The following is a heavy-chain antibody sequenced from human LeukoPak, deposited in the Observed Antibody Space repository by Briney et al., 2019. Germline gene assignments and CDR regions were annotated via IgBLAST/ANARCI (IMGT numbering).Heavy chain of an antibody. CDR2: ISGSAGST. V-gene: IGHV3-23*01. J-gene: IGHJ5*02. D-gene: IGHD2-2*01. CDR3: AKVSEGAAISSPGWFDP. Sequence: GGSLRLSCAASGFTFSSYAMSWVRQAPGKGLEWVSAISGSAGSTNYADSVKGRFIISRDNSKNTLYLQMNSLRAEDMAVYYCAKVSEGAAISSPGWFDPWGQGTLVTVSS. CDR1: GFTFSSYA.